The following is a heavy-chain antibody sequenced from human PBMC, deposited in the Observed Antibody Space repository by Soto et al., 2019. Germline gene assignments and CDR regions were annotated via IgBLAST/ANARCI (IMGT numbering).Heavy chain of an antibody. CDR1: GFTFSSYW. CDR3: GRGDGSGTVGY. Sequence: EVQLVESGGGLVQPGGSLRLSCAVSGFTFSSYWMHWVRQAPGKGLVWVSRINSDESTTTYADSVKGRFTISRDNAKNTLYLQMNSLRAADTAVYYCGRGDGSGTVGYWGQGTLVTVSA. D-gene: IGHD3-10*01. CDR2: INSDESTT. V-gene: IGHV3-74*01. J-gene: IGHJ4*02.